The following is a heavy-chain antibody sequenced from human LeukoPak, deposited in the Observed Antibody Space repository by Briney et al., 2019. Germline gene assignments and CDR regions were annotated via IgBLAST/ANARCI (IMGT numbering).Heavy chain of an antibody. J-gene: IGHJ4*02. CDR3: AREGAGYYLDY. D-gene: IGHD3-9*01. V-gene: IGHV3-33*01. CDR1: GFTFSSYG. CDR2: IWYDGSNK. Sequence: GGSLRLSCAASGFTFSSYGMHWVRQAPGKGLEWVAVIWYDGSNKYYADSVKGRFTISRDNSKNTLYLQMNSLRAEDTAVYYCAREGAGYYLDYWGQGTLVTVPS.